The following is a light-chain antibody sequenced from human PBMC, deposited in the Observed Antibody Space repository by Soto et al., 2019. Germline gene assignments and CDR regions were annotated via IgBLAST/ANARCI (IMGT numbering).Light chain of an antibody. V-gene: IGKV1-39*01. CDR1: HSINNY. CDR3: QQSYSTLGT. CDR2: AAS. Sequence: QMTQSPSSLSASVGDRVIITCRADHSINNYLNWYQQKPGQVPTLLIYAASTLQSGVPSRFSGSGSGRVFTLTINSLQPEDFATYYCQQSYSTLGTFGRGTRVEI. J-gene: IGKJ1*01.